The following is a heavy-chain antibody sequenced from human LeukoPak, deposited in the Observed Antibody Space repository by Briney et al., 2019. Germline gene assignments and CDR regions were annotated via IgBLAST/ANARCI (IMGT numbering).Heavy chain of an antibody. CDR2: IIPIFGTA. D-gene: IGHD2-15*01. Sequence: ASVKVSCKASGGTFSSYAISWVRQAPGQGLEWMGGIIPIFGTANYAQKFQGRVTITADESTSTAYMELSSLRSEDTAEYYCAREPEYCSGGSCPFPYYFDYWGQGTLVTVSS. V-gene: IGHV1-69*01. CDR1: GGTFSSYA. CDR3: AREPEYCSGGSCPFPYYFDY. J-gene: IGHJ4*02.